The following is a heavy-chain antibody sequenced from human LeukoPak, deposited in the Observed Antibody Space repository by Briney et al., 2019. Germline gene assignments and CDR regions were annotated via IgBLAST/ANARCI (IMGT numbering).Heavy chain of an antibody. CDR1: GGSISSYY. V-gene: IGHV4-59*01. Sequence: SETLSLTCTVSGGSISSYYWSWIRQPPGKGLEWIGYIYYSGSTNYNPSLKSRVTISVDTSKNQFSLKLSSVTAADTAVYYCARGEGYSSSWHFQHWGQGTLVTVSS. CDR2: IYYSGST. D-gene: IGHD6-13*01. J-gene: IGHJ1*01. CDR3: ARGEGYSSSWHFQH.